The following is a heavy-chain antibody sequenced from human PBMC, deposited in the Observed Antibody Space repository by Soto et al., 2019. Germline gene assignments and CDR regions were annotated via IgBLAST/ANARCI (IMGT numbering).Heavy chain of an antibody. J-gene: IGHJ6*02. CDR1: GGAFSGHA. D-gene: IGHD3-22*01. CDR3: ARDVPLNYYDSTYSFYALDV. Sequence: QVQLVQSGSEVKTLWSWVKVSCKASGGAFSGHAISWLRQAPGQGLEWMGQIVPFFKGVKYAQKFQGRVTITADDSTSTAYMDLSSLTSDDTAVYYCARDVPLNYYDSTYSFYALDVWGQGTTVTVSS. V-gene: IGHV1-69*01. CDR2: IVPFFKGV.